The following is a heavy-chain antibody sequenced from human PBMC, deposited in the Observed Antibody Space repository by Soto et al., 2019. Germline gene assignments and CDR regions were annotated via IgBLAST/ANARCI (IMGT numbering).Heavy chain of an antibody. CDR2: INHSGST. J-gene: IGHJ4*02. Sequence: SETLSLTCAVYGGSFSGYYWSWIRQPPGKGLKWIGEINHSGSTNYNPSLKSRVTISVDTSKNQFSLKLSSVTAADTAVYYCARGWESSGGSGSPRPLGYWGQGTLVTVSS. V-gene: IGHV4-34*01. CDR1: GGSFSGYY. D-gene: IGHD3-10*01. CDR3: ARGWESSGGSGSPRPLGY.